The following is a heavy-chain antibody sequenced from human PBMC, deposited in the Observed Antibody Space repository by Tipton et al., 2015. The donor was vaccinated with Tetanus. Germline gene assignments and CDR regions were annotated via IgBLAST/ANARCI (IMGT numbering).Heavy chain of an antibody. CDR2: FYYSGST. D-gene: IGHD2-2*01. V-gene: IGHV4-59*01. J-gene: IGHJ1*01. Sequence: TLSLTCTVSGDSISGYYWNWIRQPPGKGLEWIGYFYYSGSTNYNPSLKSRVTISGDTSKNQFSLKLSSVTPADTAVYYCARGSSVWSWYMQHWGQGTLVTVSS. CDR3: ARGSSVWSWYMQH. CDR1: GDSISGYY.